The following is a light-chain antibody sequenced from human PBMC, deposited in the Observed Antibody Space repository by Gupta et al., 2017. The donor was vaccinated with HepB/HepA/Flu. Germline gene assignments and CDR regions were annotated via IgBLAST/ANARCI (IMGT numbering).Light chain of an antibody. J-gene: IGLJ2*01. CDR1: SSDVGGYNY. V-gene: IGLV2-14*01. CDR3: SSDTSSSTLVV. CDR2: DVS. Sequence: SALTQPASVSGSPGQSITISCTGTSSDVGGYNYVSWYQQHPGKAPKLMIYDVSNRPSGVSNRFSGSKSGNTASLTISGLQDEDEADYYCSSDTSSSTLVVFGGGTKLTVL.